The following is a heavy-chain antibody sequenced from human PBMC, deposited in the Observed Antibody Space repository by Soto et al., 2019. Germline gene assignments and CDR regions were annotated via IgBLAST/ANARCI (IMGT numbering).Heavy chain of an antibody. CDR1: GYTFTSYG. CDR2: ISAYNGNT. Sequence: GASVKVSCKASGYTFTSYGISWVRQAPGQGLEWMGWISAYNGNTNYAQKLQGRVTMTTDTSTSTAYMELRSLRSDDTAVYYCARAVVVTAIGGGRWFDPWGQGTLVTVSS. D-gene: IGHD2-21*02. CDR3: ARAVVVTAIGGGRWFDP. J-gene: IGHJ5*02. V-gene: IGHV1-18*01.